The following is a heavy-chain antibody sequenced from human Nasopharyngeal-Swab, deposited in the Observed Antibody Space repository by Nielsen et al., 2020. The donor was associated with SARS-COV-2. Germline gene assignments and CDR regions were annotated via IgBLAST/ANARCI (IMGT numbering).Heavy chain of an antibody. V-gene: IGHV1-69*13. Sequence: SVKVSCKASGGTFSSYAISWVRQAPGQGLEWMGGIIPIFGTANYAQKFQGRVTITADESTSTAYMELSSPRSEDTAVYYCARGITILHAFDIWGQGTMVTVSS. D-gene: IGHD3-3*01. CDR1: GGTFSSYA. J-gene: IGHJ3*02. CDR2: IIPIFGTA. CDR3: ARGITILHAFDI.